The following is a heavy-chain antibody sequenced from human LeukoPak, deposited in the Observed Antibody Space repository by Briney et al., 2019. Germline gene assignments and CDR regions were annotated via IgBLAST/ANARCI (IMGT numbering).Heavy chain of an antibody. V-gene: IGHV4-59*08. Sequence: SETLSLTCTVSGGSISSYYWSWIRQPPGKGLEWIGYIYYGGSTNYNPSLKSRVTISGDMSKNQFSLKLSSVTAADTAVYYCARFLASNWFDPWGQGTLVTVSS. J-gene: IGHJ5*02. CDR3: ARFLASNWFDP. D-gene: IGHD1-26*01. CDR2: IYYGGST. CDR1: GGSISSYY.